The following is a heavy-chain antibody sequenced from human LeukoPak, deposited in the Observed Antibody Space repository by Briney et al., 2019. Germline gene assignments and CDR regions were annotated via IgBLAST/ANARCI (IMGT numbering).Heavy chain of an antibody. J-gene: IGHJ5*02. V-gene: IGHV1-18*01. CDR2: ISAYNGNT. Sequence: ASVKVSCKASGYTFTSYVISWVRQAPGQELERMGWISAYNGNTNYAQKLQGRVTMTTDTSTSTAYMELRSLRSDDTAVYYCARQDPYYDSSGCRTWGQGTLVTVSS. CDR3: ARQDPYYDSSGCRT. D-gene: IGHD3-22*01. CDR1: GYTFTSYV.